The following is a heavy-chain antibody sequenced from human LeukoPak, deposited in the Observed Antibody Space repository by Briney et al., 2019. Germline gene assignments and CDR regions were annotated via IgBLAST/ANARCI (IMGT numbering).Heavy chain of an antibody. CDR1: GGSFSGYY. CDR2: INHSGST. D-gene: IGHD5-12*01. CDR3: ARRSGYGYYYYMDV. Sequence: SETLSLTCAVYGGSFSGYYWSWIRQPPGKGLEWIGEINHSGSTNYNPSLKSRVTISVDTSKNQFSLKLSSVTAADTAVYYCARRSGYGYYYYMDVWGKGTTVTVSS. J-gene: IGHJ6*03. V-gene: IGHV4-34*01.